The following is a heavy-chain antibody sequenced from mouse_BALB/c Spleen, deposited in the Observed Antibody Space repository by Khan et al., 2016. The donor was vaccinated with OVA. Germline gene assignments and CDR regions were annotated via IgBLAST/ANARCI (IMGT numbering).Heavy chain of an antibody. CDR2: IWSDGST. V-gene: IGHV2-6-1*01. J-gene: IGHJ4*01. Sequence: QVQLKESGPGLVAPSQSLSITCTISGFSLTNYGVHWVRQPPGKGLEWLGVIWSDGSTTYNSALKSRLSISKDNSKSQVFLKMNSLQTDDTVMYYCARQPYYHYYIMDYWGQGTSVTVSS. CDR1: GFSLTNYG. CDR3: ARQPYYHYYIMDY. D-gene: IGHD2-10*01.